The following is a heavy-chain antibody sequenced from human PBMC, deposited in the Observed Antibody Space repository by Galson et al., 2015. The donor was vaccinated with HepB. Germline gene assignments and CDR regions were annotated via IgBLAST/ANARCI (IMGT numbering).Heavy chain of an antibody. V-gene: IGHV5-51*01. Sequence: QSGAEVKKPGESLKISCKGSGYSFTSYWIGWVRQMPGKGLEWMGIIYPGDSDTRYSPSFQGQVTISADKSISTAYLQWTSLKTSDTAMYYCARTPKDDGGPSGETQSRAAFDIWGQGTMVTVSS. J-gene: IGHJ3*02. CDR2: IYPGDSDT. D-gene: IGHD3-16*01. CDR3: ARTPKDDGGPSGETQSRAAFDI. CDR1: GYSFTSYW.